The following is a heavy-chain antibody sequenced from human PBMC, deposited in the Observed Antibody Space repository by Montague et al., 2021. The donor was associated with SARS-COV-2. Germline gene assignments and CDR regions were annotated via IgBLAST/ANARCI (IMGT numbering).Heavy chain of an antibody. Sequence: PALVKPTQTLTLTCTFSGFSLGTSEMSVSWIRQPPGKALEWLARIDWDDDKFYRTSLETRLTISKDTSKNQVVLTMTNMDPVDTATYYCARATAAVSMVRGHRIPSYHFDEWGQGALVTVSS. J-gene: IGHJ4*02. CDR2: IDWDDDK. CDR1: GFSLGTSEMS. CDR3: ARATAAVSMVRGHRIPSYHFDE. D-gene: IGHD3-10*01. V-gene: IGHV2-70*17.